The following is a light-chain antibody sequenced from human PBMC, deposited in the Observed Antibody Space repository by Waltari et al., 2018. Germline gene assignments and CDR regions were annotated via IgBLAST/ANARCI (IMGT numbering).Light chain of an antibody. CDR1: QSVRSN. CDR2: GAS. J-gene: IGKJ4*01. CDR3: QQYNNWPLT. V-gene: IGKV3-15*01. Sequence: EIVMTQSPATLSVSPGERATLSCRASQSVRSNLAWYQQKPGQPPRLLIYGASTRATGLPARFSGSGSGTEFTLTISSLQSEDSAVYYCQQYNNWPLTFGGGTKVEIK.